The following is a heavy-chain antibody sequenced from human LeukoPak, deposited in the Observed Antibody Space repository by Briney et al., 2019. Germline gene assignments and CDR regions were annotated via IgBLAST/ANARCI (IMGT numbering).Heavy chain of an antibody. Sequence: SETLSLTCAVYGGSFSGYYWSWIRQPPGKGLEWRGEINHSGSTNYNPSLKSRVTISVDTSKNQFSLKLSSVTAADTAVYYCARANPYYYGSGSYYYWGQGTLVTVSS. CDR2: INHSGST. V-gene: IGHV4-34*01. J-gene: IGHJ4*02. CDR1: GGSFSGYY. D-gene: IGHD3-10*01. CDR3: ARANPYYYGSGSYYY.